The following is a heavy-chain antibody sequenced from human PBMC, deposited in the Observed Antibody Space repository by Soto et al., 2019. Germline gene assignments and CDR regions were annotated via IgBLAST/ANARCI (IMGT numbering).Heavy chain of an antibody. CDR2: ISGSGGST. CDR1: GVTFSSYA. CDR3: AKAGYSHGNPWFDY. Sequence: GGSLRLSCAASGVTFSSYAMSWVRQAPGKGLEWVSAISGSGGSTYYADSVKGRFTISRDNSKNTLYLQMNSLRAEDTAVYHCAKAGYSHGNPWFDYWGQGTLVTVSS. J-gene: IGHJ4*02. D-gene: IGHD5-18*01. V-gene: IGHV3-23*01.